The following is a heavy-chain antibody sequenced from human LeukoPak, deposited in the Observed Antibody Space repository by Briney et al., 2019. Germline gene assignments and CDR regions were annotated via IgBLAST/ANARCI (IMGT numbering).Heavy chain of an antibody. J-gene: IGHJ4*02. V-gene: IGHV3-23*01. CDR1: GFTFSTYA. CDR2: ISGSGSST. CDR3: AKSGGGTTKNNYYFDY. Sequence: PGGSLRLSCAASGFTFSTYAMSWVRQAPGKGLEWVSSISGSGSSTYYADSVKDRFTISRDSSKNTIYLQMNSLRAEDTAVFYCAKSGGGTTKNNYYFDYWGQGTLVTVSS. D-gene: IGHD3-10*01.